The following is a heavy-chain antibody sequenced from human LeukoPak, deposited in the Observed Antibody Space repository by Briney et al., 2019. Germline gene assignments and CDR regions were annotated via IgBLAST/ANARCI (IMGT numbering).Heavy chain of an antibody. CDR1: GFTFSSYW. D-gene: IGHD2-8*01. Sequence: GGSLRLSCAASGFTFSSYWMHWVRQAPGKGLVRVSRINSDGSSTSYADAVKGRFTISRDNAKNTAYLQMNSLRAEDTAVYYCARVQGHPPNGLDIWGQGTMVTVSS. V-gene: IGHV3-74*01. J-gene: IGHJ3*02. CDR2: INSDGSST. CDR3: ARVQGHPPNGLDI.